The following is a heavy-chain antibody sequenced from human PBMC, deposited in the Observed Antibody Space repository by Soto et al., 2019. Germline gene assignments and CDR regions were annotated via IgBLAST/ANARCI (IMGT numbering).Heavy chain of an antibody. CDR1: GGSFSGYY. J-gene: IGHJ6*02. V-gene: IGHV4-34*01. Sequence: SETLSLTCAVYGGSFSGYYWSWIRQPPWKGLEWIGEINHSGSTNYNPSLKSRVTISVDTSKNQFSLKLSSVTAADTAVYYCAAGDMIVVESYYYYYGMDVWGQGTTVTVSS. D-gene: IGHD3-22*01. CDR3: AAGDMIVVESYYYYYGMDV. CDR2: INHSGST.